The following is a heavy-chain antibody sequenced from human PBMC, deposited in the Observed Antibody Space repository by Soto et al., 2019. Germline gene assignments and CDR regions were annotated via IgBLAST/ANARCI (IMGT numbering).Heavy chain of an antibody. J-gene: IGHJ6*02. D-gene: IGHD2-21*02. CDR3: ARLTVTVTLVDSYYYGMDV. CDR1: GASASSGAYY. Sequence: PSETLSLTCTVSGASASSGAYYWSWIRQPPGKGLEWIGYISFTGDTTYNPSLKSRVTIAVDTSKNQFSLKLRSATAADTAVYYCARLTVTVTLVDSYYYGMDVWGQGTTVTVSS. CDR2: ISFTGDT. V-gene: IGHV4-61*08.